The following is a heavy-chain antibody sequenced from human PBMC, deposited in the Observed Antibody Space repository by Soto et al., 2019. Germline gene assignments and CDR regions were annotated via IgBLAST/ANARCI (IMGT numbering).Heavy chain of an antibody. CDR3: ARESIAARQGHYYYGMDV. Sequence: SETLSLTCTVSGGSISSYYWSWIRQPPGKGLEWIGYIYYSGITNYNPSLKSRVTISVDTSKNQFSLKLSSVTAADTAVYYCARESIAARQGHYYYGMDVWGQGTTLTV. CDR2: IYYSGIT. J-gene: IGHJ6*02. D-gene: IGHD6-6*01. CDR1: GGSISSYY. V-gene: IGHV4-59*01.